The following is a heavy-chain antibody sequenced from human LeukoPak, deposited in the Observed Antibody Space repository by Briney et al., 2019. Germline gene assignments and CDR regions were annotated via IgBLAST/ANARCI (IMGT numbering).Heavy chain of an antibody. V-gene: IGHV3-74*01. Sequence: GGSLRLSCAASGFPFSNYWMHWVRQAPGKGLVWVSRVNRVVSTTNYADSVKGRFTISRDNAENTLYMRMNSLRPEDTAVYYSARGYYSSSRFDSWGEGTRVTVSS. D-gene: IGHD6-13*01. J-gene: IGHJ4*02. CDR1: GFPFSNYW. CDR2: VNRVVSTT. CDR3: ARGYYSSSRFDS.